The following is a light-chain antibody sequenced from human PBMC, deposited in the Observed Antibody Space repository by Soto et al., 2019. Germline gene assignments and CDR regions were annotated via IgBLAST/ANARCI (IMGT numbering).Light chain of an antibody. CDR3: LQDYNYPSA. J-gene: IGKJ1*01. V-gene: IGKV1-6*01. Sequence: AIQMTQSPSSLSASVGDRVTITCRASQGIRNDLGWYQKKPDKAPKLLKYTASTLQSGVPSRFSGSGSGTYVTLTISSLQAEDFATYYCLQDYNYPSAFGQGTKVEIK. CDR2: TAS. CDR1: QGIRND.